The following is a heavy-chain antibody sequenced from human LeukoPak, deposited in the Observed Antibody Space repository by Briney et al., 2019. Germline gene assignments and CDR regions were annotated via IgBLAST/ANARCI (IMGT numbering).Heavy chain of an antibody. V-gene: IGHV3-53*01. CDR2: IYRGGTI. J-gene: IGHJ4*02. Sequence: GGSLTLSCAASGFTVSNNFMSWVRQAPGKGLEGVSVIYRGGTIYYADSVRGRFTISRDNSKNTLYLQMNSLRAEDTAVYYCAKTLGYCSSTSCCALDYWGQGTLVTVSS. D-gene: IGHD2-2*01. CDR3: AKTLGYCSSTSCCALDY. CDR1: GFTVSNNF.